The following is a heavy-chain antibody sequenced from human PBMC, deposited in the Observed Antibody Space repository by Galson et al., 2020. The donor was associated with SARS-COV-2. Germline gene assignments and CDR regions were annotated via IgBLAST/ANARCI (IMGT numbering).Heavy chain of an antibody. V-gene: IGHV3-49*03. CDR3: SREGNGDYYAFDF. CDR2: IRDIPNDGTA. J-gene: IGHJ3*01. Sequence: GESLKISCTTSGFLFGDYRMSWFRQAPGKGLEWIGFIRDIPNDGTAEYAASVKGRFVISRDDSRRVAYLQMNSLKTEDTAVYFCSREGNGDYYAFDFWGQGTKVTVSS. CDR1: GFLFGDYR. D-gene: IGHD4-17*01.